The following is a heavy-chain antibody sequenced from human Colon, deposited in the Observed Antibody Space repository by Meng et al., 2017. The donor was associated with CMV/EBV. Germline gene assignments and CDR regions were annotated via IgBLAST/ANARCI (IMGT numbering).Heavy chain of an antibody. Sequence: ASVKVSCRASGYTFTDYYIHWVRQAPGQGLEWMGWIRPNTAGTTYAQKFHGRVSVTRDTSVSTAYLELSRLTSDDTAVYYCARHAHCSSSRCYTDGMDVWGQGTTVTVSS. V-gene: IGHV1-2*02. CDR1: GYTFTDYY. CDR2: IRPNTAGT. D-gene: IGHD2-2*02. J-gene: IGHJ6*02. CDR3: ARHAHCSSSRCYTDGMDV.